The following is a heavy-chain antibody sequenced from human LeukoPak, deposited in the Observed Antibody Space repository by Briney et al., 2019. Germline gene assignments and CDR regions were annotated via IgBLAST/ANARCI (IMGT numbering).Heavy chain of an antibody. CDR1: GYTFRSHG. CDR2: ISTSYGNT. D-gene: IGHD5-24*01. CDR3: ARVSLLDGRWLHRGYYFDY. V-gene: IGHV1-18*01. J-gene: IGHJ4*02. Sequence: ASVKVSCKASGYTFRSHGTSWVRQAPGQGLEWMGWISTSYGNTNYAQKFQGRVTMTTDTSTSTAFMELRSLRSDDTAVFYCARVSLLDGRWLHRGYYFDYWGQGTLVTVSS.